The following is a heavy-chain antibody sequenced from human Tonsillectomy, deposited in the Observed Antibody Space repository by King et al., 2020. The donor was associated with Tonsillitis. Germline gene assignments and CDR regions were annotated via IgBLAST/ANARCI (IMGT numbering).Heavy chain of an antibody. CDR3: ARDGVGRVPFDY. Sequence: DVQLVESGGGLVQPGGSLRLSCAASGFTFSSYEMNWVRQAPGKGREWVSYISSSGRTIYYADSVKGRFTISRDNAKNSLYLQMNSLRAEDTAVYYCARDGVGRVPFDYWGQGTLVTVSS. CDR1: GFTFSSYE. J-gene: IGHJ4*02. D-gene: IGHD3-3*01. V-gene: IGHV3-48*03. CDR2: ISSSGRTI.